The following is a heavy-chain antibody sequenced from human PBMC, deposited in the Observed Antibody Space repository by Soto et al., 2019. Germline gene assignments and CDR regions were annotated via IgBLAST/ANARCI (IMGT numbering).Heavy chain of an antibody. CDR1: GGSISSYY. CDR3: ARQAHGITMVRGVPGFDP. J-gene: IGHJ5*02. V-gene: IGHV4-59*08. Sequence: SETLSLTCTVSGGSISSYYWSWIRQPPGKGLEWIGYIYYSGSTNYNPSLKSRVTISVDTSKNQFSLKLSSVTAADTAVYYCARQAHGITMVRGVPGFDPWGQGTLVTVSS. D-gene: IGHD3-10*01. CDR2: IYYSGST.